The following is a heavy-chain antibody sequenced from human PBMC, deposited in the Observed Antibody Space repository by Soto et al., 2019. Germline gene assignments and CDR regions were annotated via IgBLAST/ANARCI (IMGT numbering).Heavy chain of an antibody. Sequence: ESGGGVVQPGRSLRLSCAASGFTFSSYAMHWVRQAPGKGLEWVAVISYDGSNKYYADSVKGRFTISRDNSKNTLYLQMNSLRAEDTAVYYCARDMSYSGSTSVDYWGQGTLVTVSS. CDR3: ARDMSYSGSTSVDY. CDR1: GFTFSSYA. V-gene: IGHV3-30-3*01. J-gene: IGHJ4*02. CDR2: ISYDGSNK. D-gene: IGHD1-26*01.